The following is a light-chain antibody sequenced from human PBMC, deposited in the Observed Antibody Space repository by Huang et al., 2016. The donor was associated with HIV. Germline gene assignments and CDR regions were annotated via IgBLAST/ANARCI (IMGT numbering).Light chain of an antibody. CDR2: DAS. CDR3: QQYDSLPYT. CDR1: QGITKS. V-gene: IGKV1-33*01. J-gene: IGKJ2*01. Sequence: DIQMTQSPSSLSAFVGGRVTITCQASQGITKSLNWYQQKLGKAPKLLIYDASNLETGVPSRFNGSGSGTDFTFTISSLQPTDIATYYSQQYDSLPYTFGQWTKLEIK.